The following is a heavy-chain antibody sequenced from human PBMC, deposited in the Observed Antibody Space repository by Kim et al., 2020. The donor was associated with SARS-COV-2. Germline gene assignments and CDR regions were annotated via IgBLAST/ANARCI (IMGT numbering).Heavy chain of an antibody. D-gene: IGHD4-17*01. CDR2: IYHSGST. Sequence: SETLSLTCAVSGGSISSSNWWSWVRQPPGKGLEWIGEIYHSGSTNYNPSLKSRVTISVDKSKNQFSLKLSSVTAADTAVYYCARGLRLTTAHRSNYGMDVWGQGNTVTVSS. CDR1: GGSISSSNW. CDR3: ARGLRLTTAHRSNYGMDV. J-gene: IGHJ6*02. V-gene: IGHV4-4*02.